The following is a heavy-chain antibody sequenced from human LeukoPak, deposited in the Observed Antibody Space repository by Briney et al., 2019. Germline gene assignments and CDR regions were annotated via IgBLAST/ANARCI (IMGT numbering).Heavy chain of an antibody. V-gene: IGHV4-30-2*01. Sequence: SQTLSLTCAVSGGSISSGGYSWSWIRQPPGKGLEWLGYIYHSGSTYYNPSLKSRVTISVDRSKNQFSLKLSSVTAADTAVYYCAREGAYGDYEDENAFDIWGQGTMVTVSS. D-gene: IGHD4-17*01. CDR2: IYHSGST. J-gene: IGHJ3*02. CDR1: GGSISSGGYS. CDR3: AREGAYGDYEDENAFDI.